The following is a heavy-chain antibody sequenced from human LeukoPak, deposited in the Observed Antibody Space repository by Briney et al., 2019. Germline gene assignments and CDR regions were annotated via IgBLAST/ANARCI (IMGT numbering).Heavy chain of an antibody. J-gene: IGHJ4*02. Sequence: QSGGSLRLSCAASGFTFSSYGMHWVLQAPGKGLEWVAVIWYDGSNKYYADSVKGRFTISRDNSKNTLYLQMNSLRAEDTAVYYCAKDALAYCGGACYWGFDYWGQGTMVTVSS. CDR3: AKDALAYCGGACYWGFDY. D-gene: IGHD2-21*02. V-gene: IGHV3-33*06. CDR2: IWYDGSNK. CDR1: GFTFSSYG.